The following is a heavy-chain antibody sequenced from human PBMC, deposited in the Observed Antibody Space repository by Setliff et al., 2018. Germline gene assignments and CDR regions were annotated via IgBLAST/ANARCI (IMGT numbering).Heavy chain of an antibody. CDR1: GYSISSGY. CDR3: ARGPNWNYEGAWDY. V-gene: IGHV4-38-2*01. Sequence: PSETLSLTCAVSGYSISSGYWGWIRQPPGKGLEWIGSIYHSGSTYYNPSLKSRVTMSVDTSKNQFSLKLSSVTAADTAVYYCARGPNWNYEGAWDYWGQGTLVTVSS. CDR2: IYHSGST. J-gene: IGHJ4*02. D-gene: IGHD1-7*01.